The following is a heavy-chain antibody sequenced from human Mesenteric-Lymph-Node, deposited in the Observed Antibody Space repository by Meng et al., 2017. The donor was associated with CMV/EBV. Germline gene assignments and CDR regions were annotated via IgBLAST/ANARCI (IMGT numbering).Heavy chain of an antibody. D-gene: IGHD3-3*01. CDR1: GFTFSSYG. CDR3: ARVGGSYDFWSGYYLEVAEYFQH. CDR2: IRYDGSNK. J-gene: IGHJ1*01. Sequence: GESLKISCAASGFTFSSYGMHWVRQAPGKGLEWVAFIRYDGSNKYYADSVKGRFTISRDNSKNTLYLQMNSLRAEDTAVYYCARVGGSYDFWSGYYLEVAEYFQHWGQGTLVTVSS. V-gene: IGHV3-30*02.